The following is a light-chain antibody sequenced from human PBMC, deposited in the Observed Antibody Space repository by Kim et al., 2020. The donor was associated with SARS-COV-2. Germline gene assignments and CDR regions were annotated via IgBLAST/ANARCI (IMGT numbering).Light chain of an antibody. V-gene: IGLV2-14*03. CDR2: DVS. J-gene: IGLJ2*01. CDR1: SSDIGGYNH. Sequence: QSALTQPASVSGSPGQSITISCTGTSSDIGGYNHVCWYQQHPGKAPKLMIYDVSNRPSGVSNRFSGFKSGNTASLTISGLQAEDEADYYCSSYTSSTTSVFGGGTQLTVL. CDR3: SSYTSSTTSV.